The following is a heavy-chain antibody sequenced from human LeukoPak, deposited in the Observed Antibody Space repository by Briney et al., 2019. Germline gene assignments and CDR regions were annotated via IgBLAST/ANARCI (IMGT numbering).Heavy chain of an antibody. Sequence: QPGGSLRLSCAASGFTFSSYWMHWVRQAPGKGLVWVSRINSDGSSTSYADSVKSRFTISRDNAKNTLYLQMNSLRAEDTAVYYCARGFWSGYFTDYWGQGTLVTVSS. D-gene: IGHD3-3*01. V-gene: IGHV3-74*01. CDR2: INSDGSST. CDR3: ARGFWSGYFTDY. J-gene: IGHJ4*02. CDR1: GFTFSSYW.